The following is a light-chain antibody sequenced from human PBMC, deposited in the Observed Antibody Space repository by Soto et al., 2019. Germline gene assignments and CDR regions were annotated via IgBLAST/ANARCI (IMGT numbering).Light chain of an antibody. CDR2: DAS. CDR1: RRISSW. J-gene: IGKJ1*01. CDR3: QQYNSYSRT. Sequence: IQMTQSPSTLSPSVGGRVTITCRASRRISSWLAWYQQKPGKAPKLLIYDASSLESGVPSRFSGSGSGTEFTLTISSLQPDDFATYYCQQYNSYSRTFGQGTKVDIK. V-gene: IGKV1-5*01.